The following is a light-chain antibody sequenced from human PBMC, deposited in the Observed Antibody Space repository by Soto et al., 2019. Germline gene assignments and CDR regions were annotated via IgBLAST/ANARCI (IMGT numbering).Light chain of an antibody. CDR1: QSISNW. CDR2: KAS. J-gene: IGKJ1*01. Sequence: DIQITQSPSTLSASVGDRITITCLASQSISNWLAWYQQKPGKAPKLLIYKASSLKSGVPSRFSGSGSGTEFTLTISSLQSDDFATYYCQQYISYSRAFGQGTKVDIK. V-gene: IGKV1-5*03. CDR3: QQYISYSRA.